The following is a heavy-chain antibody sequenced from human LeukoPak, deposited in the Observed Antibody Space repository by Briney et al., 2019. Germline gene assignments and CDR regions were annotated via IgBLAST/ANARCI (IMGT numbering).Heavy chain of an antibody. D-gene: IGHD1-1*01. CDR1: GGSISSYF. CDR2: IYTSGST. Sequence: SETLSLTCTVSGGSISSYFWSWIRQPAGKGLEWIGRIYTSGSTNYSPSLKSRVTMSVDTSTNQFSLKLSSVTAADTAVYCCARDQATLRAFDIWGQGTLVTVSS. CDR3: ARDQATLRAFDI. V-gene: IGHV4-4*07. J-gene: IGHJ3*02.